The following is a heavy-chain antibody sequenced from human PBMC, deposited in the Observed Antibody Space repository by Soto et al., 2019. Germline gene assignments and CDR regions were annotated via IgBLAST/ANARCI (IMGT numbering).Heavy chain of an antibody. V-gene: IGHV1-18*01. Sequence: QVQLVQSGAEVKKPGASVKVSCKASGYSFTTYGLSWVRQAPGQGLEWMGWISGYNGDTKYSQKLQDRVTMTTATSTSTAYMELRSLRSDDPAVYYCGRDGNKFGGMDVWGRGTTVTVSS. CDR3: GRDGNKFGGMDV. CDR1: GYSFTTYG. D-gene: IGHD3-10*01. CDR2: ISGYNGDT. J-gene: IGHJ6*02.